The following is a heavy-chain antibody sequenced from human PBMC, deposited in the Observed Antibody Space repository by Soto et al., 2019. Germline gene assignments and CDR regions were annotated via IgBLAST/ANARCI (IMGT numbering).Heavy chain of an antibody. CDR1: GGSISSYY. J-gene: IGHJ6*03. D-gene: IGHD6-13*01. CDR2: IYYSGST. CDR3: ARAEEQPWSYYYYYMDV. V-gene: IGHV4-59*08. Sequence: PSETLSLTCTVSGGSISSYYWSWIRQPPGKGLEWIGYIYYSGSTNYNPSLKSRVTISVDTSKNQFSLKLSSVTAADTAVYYCARAEEQPWSYYYYYMDVWGKGTTVTVSS.